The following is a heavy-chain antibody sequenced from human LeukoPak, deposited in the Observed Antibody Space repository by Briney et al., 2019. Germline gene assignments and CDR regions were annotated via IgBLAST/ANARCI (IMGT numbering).Heavy chain of an antibody. Sequence: PGGSLRLSCAASGFTFSSYAMSWVRQAPGKGLEWVSAISGSGGSTYYADSVKGRFTTSRDNSKNTLYLQMNSLRAEDTAVYYCAKDERELYDSSGYYSDYWGQGTLVTVSS. CDR3: AKDERELYDSSGYYSDY. V-gene: IGHV3-23*01. CDR1: GFTFSSYA. J-gene: IGHJ4*02. D-gene: IGHD3-22*01. CDR2: ISGSGGST.